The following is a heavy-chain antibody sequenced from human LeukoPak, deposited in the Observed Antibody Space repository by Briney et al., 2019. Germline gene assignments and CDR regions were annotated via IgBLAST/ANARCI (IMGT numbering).Heavy chain of an antibody. Sequence: SETLSLTCTASGDSITGSSYYWGWIRQPPGKGLEWIGSMYYSGSTYSNPSLNSRVTITVDTSKNQFSLKLSSVTAADTAVYYCARHYYDSTGYYYFDYWGQGTLVTVSS. CDR2: MYYSGST. V-gene: IGHV4-39*01. CDR1: GDSITGSSYY. CDR3: ARHYYDSTGYYYFDY. J-gene: IGHJ4*02. D-gene: IGHD3-22*01.